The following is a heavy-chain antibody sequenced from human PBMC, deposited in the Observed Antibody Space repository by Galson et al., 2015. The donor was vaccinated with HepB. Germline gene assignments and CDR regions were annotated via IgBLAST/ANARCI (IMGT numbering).Heavy chain of an antibody. Sequence: SETLSLTCAVSGGSISSSNWWSWVRQPPGKGLEWIGEIYHSGSTNYNPSLKSRVTISVDKSKNQFSLKLSSVTAADTAVYYCARDGGSSSFHFDYWGQGTLVTVSS. D-gene: IGHD6-13*01. CDR3: ARDGGSSSFHFDY. CDR2: IYHSGST. V-gene: IGHV4-4*02. CDR1: GGSISSSNW. J-gene: IGHJ4*02.